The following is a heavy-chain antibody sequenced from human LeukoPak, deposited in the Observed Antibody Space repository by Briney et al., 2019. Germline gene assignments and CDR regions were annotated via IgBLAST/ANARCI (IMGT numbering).Heavy chain of an antibody. CDR1: GYTFTSYD. CDR2: MNPNSGNT. Sequence: ASVKVSCKASGYTFTSYDINWVRQATGQGLEWMGWMNPNSGNTGYAQKFQGRVTMTRNTSISTAYMELSSLRSEDTAVYYCAREFVVVPAASPSSYYYYGMDVWGQGTTATVSS. V-gene: IGHV1-8*01. CDR3: AREFVVVPAASPSSYYYYGMDV. D-gene: IGHD2-2*01. J-gene: IGHJ6*02.